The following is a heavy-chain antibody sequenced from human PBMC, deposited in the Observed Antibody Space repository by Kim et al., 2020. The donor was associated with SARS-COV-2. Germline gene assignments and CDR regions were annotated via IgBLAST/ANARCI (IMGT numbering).Heavy chain of an antibody. D-gene: IGHD4-17*01. J-gene: IGHJ4*02. V-gene: IGHV3-30*01. CDR3: ARDEAFYGGNSELDY. Sequence: DSVKGRFTISRDNSKNTVYLQMNSLRAEDTAVYYCARDEAFYGGNSELDYWGQGTLVTVSS.